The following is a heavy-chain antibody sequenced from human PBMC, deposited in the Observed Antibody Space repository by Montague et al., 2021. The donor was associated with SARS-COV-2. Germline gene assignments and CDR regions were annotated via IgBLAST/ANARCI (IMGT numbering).Heavy chain of an antibody. D-gene: IGHD6-19*01. Sequence: TLSLTCSVSGASISSANDYWTWIRQPAGKGLEWIGHISTSGSSSYNPSLKSRVTIILDTSKQQFSLELTSVTAADTAVYYGARDRRGMAMAGRAYYYYYMDVWGKGTTVTVSS. CDR3: ARDRRGMAMAGRAYYYYYMDV. J-gene: IGHJ6*03. CDR2: ISTSGSS. CDR1: GASISSANDY. V-gene: IGHV4-61*09.